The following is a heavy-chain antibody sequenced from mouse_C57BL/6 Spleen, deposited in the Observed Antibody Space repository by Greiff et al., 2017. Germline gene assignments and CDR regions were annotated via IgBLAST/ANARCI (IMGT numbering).Heavy chain of an antibody. J-gene: IGHJ2*01. Sequence: VQLKQSGAELVKPGASVKLSCTASGFNIKDYYMHWVKQRTEQGLEWIGRIDPEDGEPKYAPKFQGKATITADTSSNTAYLQLSSLTSEDTSVSYCASLYYYDDVGYWGQGTTLTVSS. CDR1: GFNIKDYY. CDR3: ASLYYYDDVGY. CDR2: IDPEDGEP. D-gene: IGHD2-4*01. V-gene: IGHV14-2*01.